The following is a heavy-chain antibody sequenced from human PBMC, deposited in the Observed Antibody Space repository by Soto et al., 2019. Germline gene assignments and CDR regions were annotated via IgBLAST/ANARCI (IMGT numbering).Heavy chain of an antibody. D-gene: IGHD6-6*01. CDR3: ARDKQAARPWFCYYFDY. V-gene: IGHV1-69*13. CDR1: GGTFSSYA. Sequence: SVKVSCKASGGTFSSYAISWVRQAPGQGLEWMGGIIPIFGTANYAQKFQGRVTITADESTSTAYMELSSLRSEDTAVYYCARDKQAARPWFCYYFDYRGHGPLVPVSS. CDR2: IIPIFGTA. J-gene: IGHJ4*01.